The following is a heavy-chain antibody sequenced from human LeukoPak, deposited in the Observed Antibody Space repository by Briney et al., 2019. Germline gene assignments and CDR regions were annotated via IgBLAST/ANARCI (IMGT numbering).Heavy chain of an antibody. CDR3: ARAPAVLLDRVDP. CDR2: MNPNSGNT. Sequence: ASVKVSCKASGYTFTSYDINWVRQATGQGLEWMGWMNPNSGNTGYAQKFQGRVTMTRNTSISTAYMELSSLRSEDTAVYYCARAPAVLLDRVDPWGQGTLVTVSS. V-gene: IGHV1-8*01. CDR1: GYTFTSYD. J-gene: IGHJ5*02. D-gene: IGHD3-10*01.